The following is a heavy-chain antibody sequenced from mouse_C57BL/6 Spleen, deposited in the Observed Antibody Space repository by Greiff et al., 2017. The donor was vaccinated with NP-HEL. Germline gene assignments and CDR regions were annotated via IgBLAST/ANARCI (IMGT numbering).Heavy chain of an antibody. CDR2: IDPSDSYT. CDR3: ARDCERFAY. J-gene: IGHJ3*01. CDR1: GYTFTSYW. Sequence: QVQLQQPGAELVKPGASVKLSCKASGYTFTSYWMQWVKQRPGQGLEWIGEIDPSDSYTNYNQKFKGKATLTVDTSSSTAYMQLSSLTSEDSAVYYCARDCERFAYWGQGTLVTVSA. V-gene: IGHV1-50*01.